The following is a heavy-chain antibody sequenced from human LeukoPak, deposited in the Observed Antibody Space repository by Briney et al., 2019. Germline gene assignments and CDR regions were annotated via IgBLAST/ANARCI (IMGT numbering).Heavy chain of an antibody. Sequence: GGSLRLSCAASGFTFSSYAMSWVRQAPGKGLEWVSAISGSGGSTYYAESVKGRFTISRDQSKNTLYLQMNSLRTEDTADYYCARDSLRTALYYMDVWGKGTTVTVSS. CDR1: GFTFSSYA. V-gene: IGHV3-23*01. CDR3: ARDSLRTALYYMDV. CDR2: ISGSGGST. J-gene: IGHJ6*03.